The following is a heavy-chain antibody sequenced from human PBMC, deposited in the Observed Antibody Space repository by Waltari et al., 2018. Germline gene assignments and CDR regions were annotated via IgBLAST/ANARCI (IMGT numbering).Heavy chain of an antibody. J-gene: IGHJ4*02. CDR3: AKAVGSNSGWYGGH. CDR1: GFTFSSYA. D-gene: IGHD6-19*01. V-gene: IGHV3-23*01. CDR2: IRGSGTYT. Sequence: EVQLLESGGGLVQPGGSLRLSCAASGFTFSSYAMDWVRQAPGKGLEWVSTIRGSGTYTYYADSVKGRFTVSRDNSKNTLYLQTDSLRPEDTAVYYCAKAVGSNSGWYGGHWGQGTLIIVSS.